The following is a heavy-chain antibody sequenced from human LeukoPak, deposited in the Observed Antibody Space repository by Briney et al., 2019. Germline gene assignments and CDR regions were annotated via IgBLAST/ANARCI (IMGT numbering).Heavy chain of an antibody. CDR1: GFTFSSYG. V-gene: IGHV3-30*02. Sequence: GGSLRLSCAASGFTFSSYGMHWVRQAPGRGLEWVAFIRYDGSNKYYADSVKGRFTISRDNSKNTLYLQMNSLRAEDTAVYYCAKSLYYYDSSGLLDYWGQGTLVTVSS. J-gene: IGHJ4*02. CDR3: AKSLYYYDSSGLLDY. D-gene: IGHD3-22*01. CDR2: IRYDGSNK.